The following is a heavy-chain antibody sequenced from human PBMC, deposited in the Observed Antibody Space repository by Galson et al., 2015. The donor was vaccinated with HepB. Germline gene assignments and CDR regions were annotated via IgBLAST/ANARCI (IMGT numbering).Heavy chain of an antibody. Sequence: SLRLSCAASGFTFSSYSMNWVRQAPGKGLEWVSSISGTSTYIYSANSVEGRFTISRDNAKNSLYLRMNSLRAEDTALYYCARGVRGSYPTFDYWGQGTLVTVSS. CDR2: ISGTSTYI. CDR1: GFTFSSYS. D-gene: IGHD3-10*01. J-gene: IGHJ4*02. V-gene: IGHV3-21*04. CDR3: ARGVRGSYPTFDY.